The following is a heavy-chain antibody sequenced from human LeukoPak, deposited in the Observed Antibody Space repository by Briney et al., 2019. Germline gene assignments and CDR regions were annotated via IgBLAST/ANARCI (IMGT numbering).Heavy chain of an antibody. J-gene: IGHJ4*02. CDR1: GGSISSGSYY. V-gene: IGHV4-61*02. CDR3: ARELISSREGGGDY. CDR2: IYTSGST. D-gene: IGHD6-13*01. Sequence: SETLSLTCTVSGGSISSGSYYWSWIRQPAGRGLEWIGRIYTSGSTNYNPSLKSRVTISVDTSKNQFSLKLSSVTAADTAVYYCARELISSREGGGDYWGQGTLVTVSS.